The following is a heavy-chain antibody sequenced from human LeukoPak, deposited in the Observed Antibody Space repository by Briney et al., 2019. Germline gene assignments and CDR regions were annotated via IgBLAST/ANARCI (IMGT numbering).Heavy chain of an antibody. V-gene: IGHV3-30*02. Sequence: PGGSLRLSCAASGLTFSSYSMHWVRQAPGKGLEWVAFIRYDGSNKYYADSVKGRFTISRDNSKDTLYLQMNSLRAEDTAVYYCARVREMGDIVATIWTYWGQGTLVTVSS. CDR3: ARVREMGDIVATIWTY. J-gene: IGHJ4*02. D-gene: IGHD5-12*01. CDR2: IRYDGSNK. CDR1: GLTFSSYS.